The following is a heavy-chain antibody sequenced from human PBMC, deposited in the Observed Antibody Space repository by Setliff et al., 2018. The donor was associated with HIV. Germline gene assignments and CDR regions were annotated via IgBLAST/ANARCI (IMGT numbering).Heavy chain of an antibody. V-gene: IGHV4-34*01. Sequence: SETLSLTCAVYGGSFSGYYWSWIRQPPGKGLEWIGSIYSSGSPSYNPSLSSRLTISVDTSKNHVSLRLSSVTAADTGVYSCARRRDPPGISWIYYYYYMDLWGEGTTVTVSS. CDR3: ARRRDPPGISWIYYYYYMDL. D-gene: IGHD6-13*01. J-gene: IGHJ6*03. CDR2: IYSSGSP. CDR1: GGSFSGYY.